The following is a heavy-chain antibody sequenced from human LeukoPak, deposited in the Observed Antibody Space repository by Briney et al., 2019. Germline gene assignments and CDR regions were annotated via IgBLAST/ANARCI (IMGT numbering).Heavy chain of an antibody. J-gene: IGHJ4*02. CDR3: SGAMRVDRFFDY. CDR2: IYTSGST. Sequence: SETLSLTCTVSGVSFTRGGYSSSRIRQPAGKGLECVGRIYTSGSTNYNPSLKSPVTISAYTSKNQFSLPLTSVTAAALSVYYCSGAMRVDRFFDYWGQGILVTVAS. V-gene: IGHV4-61*02. CDR1: GVSFTRGGYS. D-gene: IGHD5-12*01.